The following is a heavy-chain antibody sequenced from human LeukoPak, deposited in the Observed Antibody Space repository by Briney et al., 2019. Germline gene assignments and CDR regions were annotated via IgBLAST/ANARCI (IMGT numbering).Heavy chain of an antibody. Sequence: SETLPLTCTVSGGSISGHYWSWIRQPPGKGLEWIGYRHYSGKTYYSSSLRSRVTISVDTSKNHFSLKLTSMIAADTAVYYCVRLLDNDSSGDPDTFDMWGQGTMVTVSS. D-gene: IGHD3-22*01. J-gene: IGHJ3*02. CDR1: GGSISGHY. CDR2: RHYSGKT. CDR3: VRLLDNDSSGDPDTFDM. V-gene: IGHV4-59*11.